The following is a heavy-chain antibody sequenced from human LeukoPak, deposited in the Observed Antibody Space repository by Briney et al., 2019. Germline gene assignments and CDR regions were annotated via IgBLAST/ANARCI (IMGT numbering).Heavy chain of an antibody. D-gene: IGHD4-17*01. CDR3: ARFRMTAVTD. CDR2: IFYSGST. V-gene: IGHV4-59*08. J-gene: IGHJ4*02. CDR1: GSSINSYY. Sequence: SETLSLTCTVSGSSINSYYWSWIRQPPGNGLELIGYIFYSGSTNYNPSLKSRVTISVDTSKNQFSLKLSSVTAADTAVYYCARFRMTAVTDWGQGTLVTVSS.